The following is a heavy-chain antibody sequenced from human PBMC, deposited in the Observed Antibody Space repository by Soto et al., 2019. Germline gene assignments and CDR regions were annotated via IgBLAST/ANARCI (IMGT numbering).Heavy chain of an antibody. V-gene: IGHV2-26*01. CDR1: GFSISNARMG. D-gene: IGHD3-3*01. Sequence: QVTLKESGPVLVKPTENLTLTCTVSGFSISNARMGVSWIRHPPVKALEWLAHIFSNDEKSYSPSLKSRLTISKDTSKSQVVLTMTNMDPVDTATDYCARIRFDFWSGYLVDYLGQGTLVTVSS. CDR2: IFSNDEK. J-gene: IGHJ4*02. CDR3: ARIRFDFWSGYLVDY.